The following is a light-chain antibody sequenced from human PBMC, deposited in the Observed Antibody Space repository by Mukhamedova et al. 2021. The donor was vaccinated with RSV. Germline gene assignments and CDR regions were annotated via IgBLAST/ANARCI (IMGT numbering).Light chain of an antibody. J-gene: IGKJ5*01. Sequence: WYQRRVHGKAPKLLIYDASILQTGVPSRFSGSGSGTHFTLTISSLQPEDFATYYCLQYDNLPPLTFGQGTRLKIK. V-gene: IGKV1-33*01. CDR3: LQYDNLPPLT. CDR2: DAS.